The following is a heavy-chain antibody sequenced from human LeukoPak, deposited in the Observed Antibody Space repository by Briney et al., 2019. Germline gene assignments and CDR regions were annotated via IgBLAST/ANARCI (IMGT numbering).Heavy chain of an antibody. CDR3: ARVLGNPYYYYYYMDV. CDR2: INSDGSST. CDR1: GFTFSSYW. V-gene: IGHV3-74*01. Sequence: GGSLRLSCAASGFTFSSYWMHWVRQAPGKGLVWVSRINSDGSSTSYADSVKGRFTISRDNAKNTLYLQMNSLRAEVTAVYYCARVLGNPYYYYYYMDVWGKGTTVTVSS. D-gene: IGHD4-23*01. J-gene: IGHJ6*03.